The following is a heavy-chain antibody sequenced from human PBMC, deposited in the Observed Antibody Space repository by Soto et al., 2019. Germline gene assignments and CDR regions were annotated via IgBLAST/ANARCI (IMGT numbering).Heavy chain of an antibody. J-gene: IGHJ5*02. Sequence: TRPRPCTVSAGCISSGGYYWSWIRQHPGKDLEWIGYIYYSGSTYYNPSLKSRVTIAVDTSKNQFSLELSSVTAADTAVYYCARGQGISKQLVLWFDPWGQGTLVTVSS. V-gene: IGHV4-31*03. CDR2: IYYSGST. CDR3: ARGQGISKQLVLWFDP. D-gene: IGHD6-13*01. CDR1: AGCISSGGYY.